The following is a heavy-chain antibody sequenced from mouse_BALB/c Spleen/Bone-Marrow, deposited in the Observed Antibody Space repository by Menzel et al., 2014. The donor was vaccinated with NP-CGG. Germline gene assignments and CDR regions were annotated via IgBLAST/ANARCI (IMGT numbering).Heavy chain of an antibody. V-gene: IGHV1S33*01. CDR3: ARGGGYGNSPWFAY. J-gene: IGHJ3*01. CDR1: GYTFASYD. Sequence: SGPELVKPGALVKISCKASGYTFASYDINWVKQRPGQGLEWVGWIYPGDGSTKYNEKFKGKATLTVDKSSSTAYMQLSSLTSENSAVYFCARGGGYGNSPWFAYWGQGTLVTVSA. D-gene: IGHD2-10*02. CDR2: IYPGDGST.